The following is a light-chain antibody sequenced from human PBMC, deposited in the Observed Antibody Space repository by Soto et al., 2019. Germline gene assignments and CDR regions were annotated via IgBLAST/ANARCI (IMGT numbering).Light chain of an antibody. CDR3: QQYSDSPPT. CDR1: QSVSRNY. CDR2: GAS. Sequence: EIVLTQSPGTLSLSPGGRPTLCCRASQSVSRNYLAWYHQKTGQAPRLXIFGASDRATGIPDRFSGSGSGTDFNLTIDRLEPEDFAMYDCQQYSDSPPTFGQGTKVDIK. V-gene: IGKV3-20*01. J-gene: IGKJ1*01.